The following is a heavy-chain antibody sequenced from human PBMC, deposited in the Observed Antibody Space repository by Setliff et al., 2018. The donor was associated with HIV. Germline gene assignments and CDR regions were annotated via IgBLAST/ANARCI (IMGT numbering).Heavy chain of an antibody. Sequence: SETLSLTCTVSGGSISSYYWSWIRQPPGKGLEWIGYIYYSGSTNYNPSLKSRVTISVDTSKNQFSLKLSSVTAADTAVYYCARDSPGPQYYYYGIDVWGQGTTVTV. CDR3: ARDSPGPQYYYYGIDV. V-gene: IGHV4-59*01. CDR1: GGSISSYY. CDR2: IYYSGST. J-gene: IGHJ6*02.